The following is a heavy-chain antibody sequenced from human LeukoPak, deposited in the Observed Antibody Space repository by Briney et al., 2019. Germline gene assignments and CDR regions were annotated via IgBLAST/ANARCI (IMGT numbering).Heavy chain of an antibody. D-gene: IGHD1-26*01. V-gene: IGHV4-61*02. Sequence: SETLSLTCTVSGGSIRSGSHLWSWIRQPAGKGLEWIGRIYVGGSTKYNPSLKSRVTISIDTSKNQFSLKLSSVTAADTAVYHCTNLREEYFDIWGRGTLVTVSS. CDR2: IYVGGST. J-gene: IGHJ2*01. CDR3: TNLREEYFDI. CDR1: GGSIRSGSHL.